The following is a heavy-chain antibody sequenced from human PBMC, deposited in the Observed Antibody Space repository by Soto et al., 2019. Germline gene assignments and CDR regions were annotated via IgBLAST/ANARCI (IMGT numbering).Heavy chain of an antibody. CDR1: GFTFSSYA. Sequence: GGSLRLSCAASGFTFSSYAMHWVRQAPGKGLEWVAVISYDGSNKHYADSVKGRFTISRDNSKNTLYLQMNSLRAEDTAVYYCAREGRPDIVATITTYYYYGMDVWGQGTTVTVSS. J-gene: IGHJ6*02. D-gene: IGHD5-12*01. CDR2: ISYDGSNK. CDR3: AREGRPDIVATITTYYYYGMDV. V-gene: IGHV3-30-3*01.